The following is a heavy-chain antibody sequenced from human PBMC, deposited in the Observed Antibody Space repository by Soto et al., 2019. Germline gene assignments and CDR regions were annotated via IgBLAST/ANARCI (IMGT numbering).Heavy chain of an antibody. CDR2: INAGNGNT. Sequence: VQLVQSGAEVKKPGASVKVSCKASGYTFTSYAMHWVRQAPGQRLEWMGWINAGNGNTKYSQKFQGRVTITRDTSASTAYMELSSLRSEDTAVYYCARDLKYPIEYSSWDYWGQGTLVTVSS. CDR3: ARDLKYPIEYSSWDY. D-gene: IGHD6-6*01. J-gene: IGHJ4*02. V-gene: IGHV1-3*01. CDR1: GYTFTSYA.